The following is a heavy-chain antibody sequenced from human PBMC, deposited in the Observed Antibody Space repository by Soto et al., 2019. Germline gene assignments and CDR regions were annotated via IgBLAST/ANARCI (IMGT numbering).Heavy chain of an antibody. CDR1: GGSISPYY. J-gene: IGHJ4*02. Sequence: PSETLSLTCTVSGGSISPYYWSWIRQSPGKGLQWIGYIYYNGITHYIPSLKSRATMSIDTSKNQFSLNLTSVTAAATAVYYCARGGWELLDWGQGALVTVSS. V-gene: IGHV4-59*01. D-gene: IGHD1-26*01. CDR3: ARGGWELLD. CDR2: IYYNGIT.